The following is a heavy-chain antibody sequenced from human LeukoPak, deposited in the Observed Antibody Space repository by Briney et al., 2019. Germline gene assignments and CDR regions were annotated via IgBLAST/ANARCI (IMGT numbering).Heavy chain of an antibody. V-gene: IGHV1-69*01. CDR3: ARAHQYCSSTSCPDFDY. CDR1: GGTFSSYA. J-gene: IGHJ4*02. D-gene: IGHD2-2*01. Sequence: ASVKVSCKASGGTFSSYAISWVRQAPGQGLEWMGGTIPIFGTANYAQKFQGRVTITADESTSTAYMELSSLRSEDTAVYYCARAHQYCSSTSCPDFDYWGQGTLVTVSS. CDR2: TIPIFGTA.